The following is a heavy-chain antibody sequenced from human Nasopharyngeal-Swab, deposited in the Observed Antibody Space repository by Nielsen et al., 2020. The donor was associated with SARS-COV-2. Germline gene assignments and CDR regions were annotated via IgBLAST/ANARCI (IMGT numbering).Heavy chain of an antibody. CDR2: INHSGST. CDR1: GGSFSGYY. Sequence: GSLRLSCAVYGGSFSGYYWSWIRQPPGKGLEWIGEINHSGSTNYNPSLKSRVTISVDTSKNQFSLKLSSVTAADTAVYYCARERITMIVVVMIHDAFDIWGQGTMVTVSS. D-gene: IGHD3-22*01. V-gene: IGHV4-34*01. J-gene: IGHJ3*02. CDR3: ARERITMIVVVMIHDAFDI.